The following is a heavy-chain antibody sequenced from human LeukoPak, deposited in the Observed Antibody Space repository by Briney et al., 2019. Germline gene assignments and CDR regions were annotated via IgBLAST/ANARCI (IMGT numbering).Heavy chain of an antibody. D-gene: IGHD5-24*01. V-gene: IGHV3-43*01. CDR1: GCTFDGYT. CDR2: ISWDGSNT. J-gene: IGHJ4*02. Sequence: GGSLRLSCAASGCTFDGYTMHWVRQAPGKGLEWVSLISWDGSNTHYADSVMGRFTISRDNSKNSLYLQMNSLRTEDTALYYCAKEMATIFLDYWGQGTLVTVSS. CDR3: AKEMATIFLDY.